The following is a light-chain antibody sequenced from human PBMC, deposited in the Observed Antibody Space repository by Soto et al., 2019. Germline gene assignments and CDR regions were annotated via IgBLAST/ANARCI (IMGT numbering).Light chain of an antibody. CDR3: QQYNTSPWP. CDR2: AAS. V-gene: IGKV1-5*01. J-gene: IGKJ1*01. CDR1: QSISSW. Sequence: DIQMTQSPATLSASVGDRVTITCRASQSISSWLAWYQQKPGKVPKLLIDAASSLDGGVPSRFSGSGSGTEFTRPISILQPDDFATYSCQQYNTSPWPFGQGTQVQIK.